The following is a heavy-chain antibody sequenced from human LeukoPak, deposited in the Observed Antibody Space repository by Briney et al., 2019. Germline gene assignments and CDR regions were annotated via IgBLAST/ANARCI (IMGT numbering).Heavy chain of an antibody. Sequence: GGSLRLSCVASGFSISSHWMSWVRQAPGKGLEWVATIKPDGSAQYYVDSVKGRFTISRDNAKNSLFLQINSLRAEDTAVYYCANGGTYSSGPWGQGTLVTVSS. D-gene: IGHD3-22*01. CDR1: GFSISSHW. CDR3: ANGGTYSSGP. V-gene: IGHV3-7*01. J-gene: IGHJ5*02. CDR2: IKPDGSAQ.